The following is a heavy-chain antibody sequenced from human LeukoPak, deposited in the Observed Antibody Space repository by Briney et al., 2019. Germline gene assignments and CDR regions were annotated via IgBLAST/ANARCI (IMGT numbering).Heavy chain of an antibody. CDR3: TTTYIEASTRKFGDY. CDR1: GFIFSNAW. J-gene: IGHJ4*02. CDR2: IKSKTDGGTT. D-gene: IGHD3-10*01. V-gene: IGHV3-15*01. Sequence: PGGSLRLSCAASGFIFSNAWMNWVRQAPGKGLEWVGRIKSKTDGGTTDYAAPVKGRFTISRDDSQNTVDLQISSLTAEDTAMYFCTTTYIEASTRKFGDYWGQGTLVVVSS.